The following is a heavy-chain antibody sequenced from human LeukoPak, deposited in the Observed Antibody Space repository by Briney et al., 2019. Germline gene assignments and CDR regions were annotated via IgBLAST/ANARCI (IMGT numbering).Heavy chain of an antibody. J-gene: IGHJ5*02. CDR1: GGSFSGYY. V-gene: IGHV4-34*01. Sequence: PSETLSLTCAVYGGSFSGYYWSWIRQPPGKGLEWNGEISHSGSTNYNPSLKSRVTISVDTSKNQFSLKLSSVTAADTAVYYCARGYGSGSFNWFDPWGQGTLVTASS. D-gene: IGHD3-10*01. CDR2: ISHSGST. CDR3: ARGYGSGSFNWFDP.